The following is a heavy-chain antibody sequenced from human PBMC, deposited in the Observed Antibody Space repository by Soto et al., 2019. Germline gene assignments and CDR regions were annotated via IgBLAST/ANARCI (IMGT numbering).Heavy chain of an antibody. J-gene: IGHJ6*02. D-gene: IGHD3-3*01. V-gene: IGHV4-30-4*01. CDR2: IYYSGST. CDR3: ARDNILGILYGGMDV. CDR1: GGSISSGDYY. Sequence: LSLTCTVSGGSISSGDYYWSWIRQPPWKGLEWIGYIYYSGSTYYNPSLKSRVTISVDTSKNQFSLKLSSVTAADTAVYYCARDNILGILYGGMDVWGQGTTVTVSS.